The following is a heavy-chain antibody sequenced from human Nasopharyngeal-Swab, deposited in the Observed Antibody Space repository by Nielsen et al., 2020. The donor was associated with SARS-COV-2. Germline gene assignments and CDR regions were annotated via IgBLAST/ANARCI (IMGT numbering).Heavy chain of an antibody. V-gene: IGHV4-30-4*01. D-gene: IGHD3-22*01. CDR2: IYYSGST. CDR3: ARDSLGTYYHYFDY. Sequence: SETLSLTCTVSGGSISSGDYYWSWIRQPPGKGLEWTGYIYYSGSTYYNPSLKSRVTISVDTSKNQFSLKLSSVTAADTAVYYCARDSLGTYYHYFDYWGQGTLVTVSS. J-gene: IGHJ4*02. CDR1: GGSISSGDYY.